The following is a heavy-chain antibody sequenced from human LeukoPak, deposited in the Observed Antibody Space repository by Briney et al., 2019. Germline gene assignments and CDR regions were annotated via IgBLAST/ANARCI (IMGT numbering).Heavy chain of an antibody. Sequence: PSETLSLTCTVSGGSISSYYWSWIRQPPGKGLEWIGYIYYSGSTNYNPSLKSRVTISVDTSKNQFSLKLSSVTAADTAVCYCARGDYDFWSGRRYYYMDIWGKGTTVTVSS. CDR3: ARGDYDFWSGRRYYYMDI. CDR1: GGSISSYY. D-gene: IGHD3-3*01. V-gene: IGHV4-59*01. CDR2: IYYSGST. J-gene: IGHJ6*03.